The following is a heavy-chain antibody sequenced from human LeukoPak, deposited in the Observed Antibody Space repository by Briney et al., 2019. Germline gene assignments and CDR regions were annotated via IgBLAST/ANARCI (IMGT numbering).Heavy chain of an antibody. J-gene: IGHJ2*01. CDR3: ARTPLDYYDSTDWYFDL. CDR1: GGSISSSSYY. V-gene: IGHV4-39*07. CDR2: IYYSGST. Sequence: PSETLSLTCTVSGGSISSSSYYWGWIRQPPGKGLEWIGSIYYSGSTYYNPSLKSRVTISVDTSKNQFSLKLSSVTAADTAVYYCARTPLDYYDSTDWYFDLWGRGTLVTVSS. D-gene: IGHD3-22*01.